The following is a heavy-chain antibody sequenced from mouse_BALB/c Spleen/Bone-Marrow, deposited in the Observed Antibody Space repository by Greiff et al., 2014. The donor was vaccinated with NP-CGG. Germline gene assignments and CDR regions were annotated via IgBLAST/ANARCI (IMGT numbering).Heavy chain of an antibody. CDR2: IDPANGNP. J-gene: IGHJ2*01. CDR3: AFITTVVEYYFDY. V-gene: IGHV14-3*02. Sequence: VQLKESGAELVKPGASVKLSCTASGFNIKDTYMHWVKQRPEQGLEWIGRIDPANGNPKYDPKFQGKATITADASSNTAYLQLSSLTSEDTAVYYCAFITTVVEYYFDYWGQGTTLTVSS. D-gene: IGHD1-1*01. CDR1: GFNIKDTY.